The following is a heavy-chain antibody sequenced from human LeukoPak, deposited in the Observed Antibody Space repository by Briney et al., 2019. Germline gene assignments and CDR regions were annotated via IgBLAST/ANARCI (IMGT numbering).Heavy chain of an antibody. V-gene: IGHV1-46*01. CDR2: INPGGGNT. CDR3: ARIRDGYNDAYDI. Sequence: AASVKVSCKASGYTFTNYYIHWVRQAPGQGLEWMGLINPGGGNTNYAQNFQGRVTMTRDTSASTVYMELSSLRSEDTAIYYCARIRDGYNDAYDIWGQGTLVTVSS. D-gene: IGHD5-24*01. J-gene: IGHJ4*02. CDR1: GYTFTNYY.